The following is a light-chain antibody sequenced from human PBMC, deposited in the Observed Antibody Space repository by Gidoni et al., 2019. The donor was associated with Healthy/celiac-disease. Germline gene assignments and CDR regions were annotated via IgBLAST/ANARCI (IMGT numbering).Light chain of an antibody. Sequence: DIAMTQSLLSLPVTPGEPASISCRSSQSLLHSNGYNYLDWYRQKPGQSPQLLIYLGSNRASGVPDRFSGSGSGTDFTLKISRVEAEDVGVYYCMQALQTPLTFGGXTKVEIK. CDR2: LGS. CDR3: MQALQTPLT. CDR1: QSLLHSNGYNY. J-gene: IGKJ4*01. V-gene: IGKV2-28*01.